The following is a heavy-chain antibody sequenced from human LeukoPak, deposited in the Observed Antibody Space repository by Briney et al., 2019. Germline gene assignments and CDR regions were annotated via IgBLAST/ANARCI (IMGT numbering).Heavy chain of an antibody. Sequence: SETLSLTCTVSGGSISSGGYYWSWIRQHPGKGLEWIGYIYYSGSTYYNPSLKSRVTISVDTSKNQFSLKLSSVTAADTAVYYCARGRAAAGFDYWGQGTLVTVSS. CDR3: ARGRAAAGFDY. J-gene: IGHJ4*02. CDR1: GGSISSGGYY. CDR2: IYYSGST. D-gene: IGHD6-13*01. V-gene: IGHV4-31*03.